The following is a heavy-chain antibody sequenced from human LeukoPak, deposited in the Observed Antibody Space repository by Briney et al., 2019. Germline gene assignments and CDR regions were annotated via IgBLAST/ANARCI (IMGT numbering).Heavy chain of an antibody. D-gene: IGHD2-15*01. CDR1: GFTFSSYW. CDR3: ASIENYFDY. Sequence: GGSLRLSCAASGFTFSSYWKSWVRQAPGKGLEWVANIKQDGSEKYYVDSVKGRFTISRDNAKNSLYLQMNSLRAEDTAVYYCASIENYFDYWGQGTLVTVSS. J-gene: IGHJ4*02. V-gene: IGHV3-7*01. CDR2: IKQDGSEK.